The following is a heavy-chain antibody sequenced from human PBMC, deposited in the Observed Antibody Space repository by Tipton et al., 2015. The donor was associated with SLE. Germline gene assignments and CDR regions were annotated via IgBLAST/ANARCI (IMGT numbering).Heavy chain of an antibody. CDR2: INYTGTT. V-gene: IGHV4-59*01. Sequence: TLSLTCTVSGDSISNYYWNWIRQPPGKGLEWIAYINYTGTTNYNPSLKSRLTISVDTSKNQFSLKLNSVTAADTAVYYCARGPPHYSAFDYWGQGTLVTVSS. CDR1: GDSISNYY. J-gene: IGHJ4*02. CDR3: ARGPPHYSAFDY. D-gene: IGHD4-11*01.